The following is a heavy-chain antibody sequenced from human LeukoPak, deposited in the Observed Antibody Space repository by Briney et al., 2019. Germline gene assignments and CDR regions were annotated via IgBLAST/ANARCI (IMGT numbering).Heavy chain of an antibody. D-gene: IGHD2-15*01. CDR3: ARVFWSGGSIRRDY. CDR2: ISAYNGNT. J-gene: IGHJ4*02. Sequence: ASVKVSCKASGYTFTSYGISWVRQAPGQGLEWMGGISAYNGNTNYAQKLQGRVTMTTDTSTSTAYMELRSLRSDDTAVYYCARVFWSGGSIRRDYWGQGTLVTVSS. V-gene: IGHV1-18*01. CDR1: GYTFTSYG.